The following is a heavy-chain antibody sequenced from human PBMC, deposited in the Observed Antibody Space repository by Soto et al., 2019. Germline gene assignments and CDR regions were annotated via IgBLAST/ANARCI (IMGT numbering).Heavy chain of an antibody. CDR3: ARDRATDDYGDRGDFDY. Sequence: QVQLVQSGAEVKKPGSSVKVSCKASGGTFSSYAISWVRQAPGQGLEWMGGIIPIFGTANYAQKFQGRVTITAHESTSTAYMELSSLRSEDTAVYYCARDRATDDYGDRGDFDYWGQGTLVTVSS. J-gene: IGHJ4*02. CDR2: IIPIFGTA. V-gene: IGHV1-69*12. D-gene: IGHD4-17*01. CDR1: GGTFSSYA.